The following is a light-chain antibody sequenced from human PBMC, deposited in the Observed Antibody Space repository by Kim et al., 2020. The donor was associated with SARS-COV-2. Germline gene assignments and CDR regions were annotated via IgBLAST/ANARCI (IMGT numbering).Light chain of an antibody. V-gene: IGLV7-46*01. CDR1: PEAVTGDRY. J-gene: IGLJ3*02. Sequence: PGGPATLTLGASPEAVTGDRYPYWFQQKPGQAPKALIWDTSNKQSWTPARFSGSLLGSKAALTLSGAQPDDEAEYYCLLSYPSGRVFGGGTQLTVL. CDR2: DTS. CDR3: LLSYPSGRV.